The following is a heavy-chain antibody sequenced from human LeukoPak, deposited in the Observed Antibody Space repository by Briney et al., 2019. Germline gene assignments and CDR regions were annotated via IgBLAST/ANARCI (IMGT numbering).Heavy chain of an antibody. CDR1: GFTFSSYA. V-gene: IGHV3-23*01. J-gene: IGHJ4*02. D-gene: IGHD3-10*01. Sequence: GRSLRLSCAASGFTFSSYAMSWVSQAPGKGLEWVSTISGRGSGTYYADSVKGRFTLSRDNSMNTLYLPMNSPRAEATAVYYCVKDVDSGRSADYGGEGTLVTVSS. CDR2: ISGRGSGT. CDR3: VKDVDSGRSADY.